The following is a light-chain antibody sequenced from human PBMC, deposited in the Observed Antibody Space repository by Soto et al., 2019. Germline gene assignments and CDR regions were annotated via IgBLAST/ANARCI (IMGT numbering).Light chain of an antibody. V-gene: IGKV3-11*01. Sequence: DIVLTQSPATRYLSPGERATLSCRASQSVSSYLAWYQQKPGQAPRLLIYDTSNRATGVPARFSGSGSGTDFTLTISSLEPEDFAVYYCQQRSNWPPITFGQGTRLEIK. CDR3: QQRSNWPPIT. CDR2: DTS. CDR1: QSVSSY. J-gene: IGKJ5*01.